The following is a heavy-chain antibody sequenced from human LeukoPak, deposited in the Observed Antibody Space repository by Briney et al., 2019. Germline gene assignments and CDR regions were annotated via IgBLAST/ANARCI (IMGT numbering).Heavy chain of an antibody. CDR2: IYHSGST. CDR3: AREAYCSSTSCYGNGDV. V-gene: IGHV4-38-2*02. J-gene: IGHJ6*04. CDR1: GYSISSGYY. Sequence: PSETLSLTCAVSGYSISSGYYWGWIRQPPGKWLEWIGSIYHSGSTYYNPSLKSRVTISVDTSKNQFSLKLSSVTAADTAVYYCAREAYCSSTSCYGNGDVWGKGTTVTVSS. D-gene: IGHD2-2*01.